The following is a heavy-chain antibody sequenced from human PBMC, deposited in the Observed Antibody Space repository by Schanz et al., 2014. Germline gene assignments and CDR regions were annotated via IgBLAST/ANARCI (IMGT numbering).Heavy chain of an antibody. CDR2: IGSSSTYI. V-gene: IGHV3-21*01. CDR3: AREKRRTEVVLDH. CDR1: GFTFSSSS. Sequence: DVQLVESGGGLVKPGGSLRLSCAASGFTFSSSSMNWVRQAPGKGLEWVSSIGSSSTYIFYSDSVKGRFTISRDNAKNSLYLQMNSLRVEDTAVYYCAREKRRTEVVLDHWGQGTLVTVS. J-gene: IGHJ4*02.